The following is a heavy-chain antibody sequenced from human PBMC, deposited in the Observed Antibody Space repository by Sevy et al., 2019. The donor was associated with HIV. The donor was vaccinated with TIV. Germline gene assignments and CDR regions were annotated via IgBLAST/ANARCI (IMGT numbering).Heavy chain of an antibody. CDR1: GFTFSSYS. D-gene: IGHD2-21*02. J-gene: IGHJ5*02. CDR3: AARTVVTPYWFDP. V-gene: IGHV3-21*01. CDR2: ISSSSSYI. Sequence: GGSLRLSCAASGFTFSSYSMNWVRQAPGKGLEWVSSISSSSSYIYYADSVKGRFTISRDNAKNSLYLQMNSLRAEDTAVYYCAARTVVTPYWFDPWGQGTLVTVSS.